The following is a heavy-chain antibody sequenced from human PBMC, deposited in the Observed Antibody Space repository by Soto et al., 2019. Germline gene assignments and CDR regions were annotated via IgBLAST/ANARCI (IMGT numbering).Heavy chain of an antibody. D-gene: IGHD3-3*01. CDR2: ISYDGGGK. CDR3: ASEVFGVVGSAFDY. CDR1: GFTFSRYG. J-gene: IGHJ4*02. V-gene: IGHV3-30-3*01. Sequence: QVQLVESGGGVVQPGRSLRLSCAASGFTFSRYGMHWVRQAPGRGLEWVAVISYDGGGKYYADSVKGRFTVSKDRSQNTMFLQMNSLRVEDTALYYCASEVFGVVGSAFDYWGQGAQVTVSS.